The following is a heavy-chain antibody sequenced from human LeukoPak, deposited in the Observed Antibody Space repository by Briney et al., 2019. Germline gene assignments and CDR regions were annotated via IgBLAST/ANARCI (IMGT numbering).Heavy chain of an antibody. CDR3: ARMVRGSARDNFQH. V-gene: IGHV5-51*01. CDR1: GYSFTSYW. CDR2: IYPGDSDT. J-gene: IGHJ1*01. D-gene: IGHD3-10*01. Sequence: GASLKISCKGSGYSFTSYWIGWVRPMPGKGLEWMGIIYPGDSDTRYSPSFQGQVTISADKSITTAYLQWSSLKASDTAMYYCARMVRGSARDNFQHWGQGTLVTVSS.